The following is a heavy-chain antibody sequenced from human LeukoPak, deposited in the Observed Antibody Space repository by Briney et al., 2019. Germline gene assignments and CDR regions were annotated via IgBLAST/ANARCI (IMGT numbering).Heavy chain of an antibody. J-gene: IGHJ4*02. CDR3: AKSRYYDILTGQTYYFDY. CDR2: ISWNSGDI. V-gene: IGHV3-9*01. Sequence: GRSLRLSCAASGFTFDDYAMHWVRHAPGKGLEWVSGISWNSGDIGYGDSVKGRFTISRDNAKNSLYLQMNSLRPEDTALYYCAKSRYYDILTGQTYYFDYWGQGTLVTVSS. CDR1: GFTFDDYA. D-gene: IGHD3-9*01.